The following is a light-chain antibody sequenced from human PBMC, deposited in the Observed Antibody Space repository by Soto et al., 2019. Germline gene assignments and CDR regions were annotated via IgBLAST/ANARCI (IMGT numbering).Light chain of an antibody. Sequence: DIQMTQSPSSLSASIGDRVTITCRASQSVTSYLNWYQQKPGKAPTLLIYAASSLHSGVPSRFSGGGSGTDFTLTISSVQPEDVATYDCQQSYPPQYTFGQGTKLEIK. CDR2: AAS. J-gene: IGKJ2*01. CDR1: QSVTSY. CDR3: QQSYPPQYT. V-gene: IGKV1-39*01.